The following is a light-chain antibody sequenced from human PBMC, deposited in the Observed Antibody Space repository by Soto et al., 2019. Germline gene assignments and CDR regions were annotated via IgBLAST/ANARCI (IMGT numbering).Light chain of an antibody. J-gene: IGLJ2*01. CDR2: SNN. Sequence: QSVLTQPPSASGTPGQRVTISCSGSSSNIGSNTVNWYQQLPGTAPKLLIYSNNQRPSGVPDRFSGSKSGTSASLAISGLQSEDGADYYCAAWDDSLNGVVFGGGNKLTVL. V-gene: IGLV1-44*01. CDR3: AAWDDSLNGVV. CDR1: SSNIGSNT.